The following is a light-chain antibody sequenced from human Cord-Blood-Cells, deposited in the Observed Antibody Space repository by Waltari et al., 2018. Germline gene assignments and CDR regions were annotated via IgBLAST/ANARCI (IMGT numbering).Light chain of an antibody. Sequence: QSALTQPASVSGSPGQSITISCTGTSSDVGGYNYFSWYQQHPGKAPKLMIYDVSNRPSGVSNRFSCSKSGTTASLTISGLQAEDEADYYCSSYTSSSTYVFGTGTKVTVL. CDR2: DVS. CDR1: SSDVGGYNY. J-gene: IGLJ1*01. CDR3: SSYTSSSTYV. V-gene: IGLV2-14*03.